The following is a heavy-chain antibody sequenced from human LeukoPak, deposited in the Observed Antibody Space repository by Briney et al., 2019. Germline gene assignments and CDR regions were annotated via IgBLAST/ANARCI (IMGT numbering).Heavy chain of an antibody. CDR1: GGSITSGGYY. D-gene: IGHD3-3*01. CDR3: ARAVGNRDFWSGYSPTYYFDY. Sequence: SETLSLTCTVSGGSITSGGYYWTWLRQPPGKGLEWIGFIYHSGSTHYNPSLKSRVTMSVDRSKNQFSLKLSSVTAADTAVFYCARAVGNRDFWSGYSPTYYFDYWGQGTLVTVSS. J-gene: IGHJ4*02. CDR2: IYHSGST. V-gene: IGHV4-30-2*01.